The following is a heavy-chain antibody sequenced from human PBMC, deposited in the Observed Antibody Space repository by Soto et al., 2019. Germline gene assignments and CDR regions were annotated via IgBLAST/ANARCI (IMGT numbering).Heavy chain of an antibody. J-gene: IGHJ6*02. CDR3: ARWGSSDYSYYYYGMDV. Sequence: QVQLVQSGAEVKKPGASVKVSCKASGYTFTSYDINWVRQATGQGLEWMGWMNPNSGNTGYAQKFQGRVTMTRNTSISTAYMERSSLRSEDTAVYYCARWGSSDYSYYYYGMDVWGQGTTVTVSS. CDR1: GYTFTSYD. D-gene: IGHD4-4*01. CDR2: MNPNSGNT. V-gene: IGHV1-8*01.